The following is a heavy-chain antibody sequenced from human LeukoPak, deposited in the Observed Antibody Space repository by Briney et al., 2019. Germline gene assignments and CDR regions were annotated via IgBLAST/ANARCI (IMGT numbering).Heavy chain of an antibody. Sequence: PGGSLRLSCATSGFTFSSYSMNWVRQAPEKGLEGVSSINTWSTYINYADSAKGRFTISRDNAKNSLYLQMNSLRAEDTAVYYCARDFYCDNGECFDNWGQGTPVTVSS. CDR3: ARDFYCDNGECFDN. J-gene: IGHJ4*02. CDR1: GFTFSSYS. CDR2: INTWSTYI. D-gene: IGHD2-8*01. V-gene: IGHV3-21*01.